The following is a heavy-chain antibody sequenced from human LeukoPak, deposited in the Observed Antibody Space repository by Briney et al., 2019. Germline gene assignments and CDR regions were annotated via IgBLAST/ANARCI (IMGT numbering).Heavy chain of an antibody. CDR2: IYPGDSDT. CDR1: GYSFTSYW. CDR3: ARRGSGSYYTDRTSYYYYYYMDV. J-gene: IGHJ6*03. D-gene: IGHD3-10*01. Sequence: GESLKISCKGSGYSFTSYWIGWVRQMPGKGLEWMGIIYPGDSDTRYSPSFQSQVTISADKSISTAYLQWSSLKASDTAMYYCARRGSGSYYTDRTSYYYYYYMDVWGKGTTVTVSS. V-gene: IGHV5-51*01.